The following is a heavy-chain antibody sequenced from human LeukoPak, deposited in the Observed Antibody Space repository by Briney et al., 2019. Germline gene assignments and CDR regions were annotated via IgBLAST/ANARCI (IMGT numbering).Heavy chain of an antibody. V-gene: IGHV3-21*01. CDR2: ITSSGDT. CDR3: ARDPGQEGY. Sequence: GGSLRLSCAASGFTFSSYSMNWVRQAPGKGLEWVSSITSSGDTYYADSVKGRFTISRDNAKKSLFLQMNSLRDDDAAVYYCARDPGQEGYWGQGTLVTVSS. J-gene: IGHJ4*02. CDR1: GFTFSSYS. D-gene: IGHD7-27*01.